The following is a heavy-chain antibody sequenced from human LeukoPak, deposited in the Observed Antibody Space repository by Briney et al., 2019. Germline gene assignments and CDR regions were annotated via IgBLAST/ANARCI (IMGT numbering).Heavy chain of an antibody. CDR3: ARGGGLDV. CDR2: INHNGNVN. J-gene: IGHJ6*02. D-gene: IGHD3-16*01. Sequence: GGSLRLSCVASGYTFSPYWMNWARQAPGKGLEWVASINHNGNVNYYVDSVKGRFTISRDNAKNSLYLQMSNLRAEDTAVYFCARGGGLDVWGQGATVTVSS. V-gene: IGHV3-7*03. CDR1: GYTFSPYW.